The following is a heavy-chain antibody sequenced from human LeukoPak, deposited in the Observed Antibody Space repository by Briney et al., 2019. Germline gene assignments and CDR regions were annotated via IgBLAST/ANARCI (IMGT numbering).Heavy chain of an antibody. CDR2: INPNSGGT. CDR1: GYTFTGYY. D-gene: IGHD2-15*01. V-gene: IGHV1-2*02. J-gene: IGHJ3*02. CDR3: ASDCSGGSCYSNDAFDI. Sequence: ASVKVSCKASGYTFTGYYMHWVRQAPGQGLEWMGWINPNSGGTNYAQKFQGRVTMTRDTSISTAYMELSRLRSDDTAVYYCASDCSGGSCYSNDAFDIWGQGTMVTVSS.